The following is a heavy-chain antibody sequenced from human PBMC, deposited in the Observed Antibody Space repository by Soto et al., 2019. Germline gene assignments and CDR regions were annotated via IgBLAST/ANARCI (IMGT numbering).Heavy chain of an antibody. CDR3: AKDYCRGPGNCGYFDY. Sequence: GGSLRLSCAASGFTFSSYAMSWVRQAPGKGLEWVSAISGSGGSTYYADSVKGRFTISRDNSKNTLYLQMNSLRAEDTAVYYCAKDYCRGPGNCGYFDYWGQGTLVTVSS. J-gene: IGHJ4*02. CDR2: ISGSGGST. D-gene: IGHD7-27*01. V-gene: IGHV3-23*01. CDR1: GFTFSSYA.